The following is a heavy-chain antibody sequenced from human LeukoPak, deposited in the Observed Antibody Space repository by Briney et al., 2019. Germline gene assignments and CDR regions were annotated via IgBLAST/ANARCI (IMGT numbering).Heavy chain of an antibody. D-gene: IGHD2-8*01. Sequence: SETLSLTCAVPGGGSFSDYYWTWIRQSPGKGLEWIGEIIHTGRTNYSPSLKSRLTLSVDTSKNQFSLKLNSVTAADTGVYFCARGILVKVYAAFDYWGQGTLVAVSS. J-gene: IGHJ4*02. V-gene: IGHV4-34*12. CDR3: ARGILVKVYAAFDY. CDR2: IIHTGRT. CDR1: GGGSFSDYY.